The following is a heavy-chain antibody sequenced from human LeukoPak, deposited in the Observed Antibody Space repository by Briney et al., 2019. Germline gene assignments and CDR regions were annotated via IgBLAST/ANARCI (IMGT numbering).Heavy chain of an antibody. Sequence: SETLSLTCTVSGGSISSYYWSWIRQPPGKGLEWIGYIYYSGSTNYNPSLKSRVTISVDTPKNQFSLKLSSVTAADTAVYYCARVAVPYYYYYGMDVWGQGTTVTVSS. J-gene: IGHJ6*02. D-gene: IGHD6-19*01. CDR1: GGSISSYY. CDR3: ARVAVPYYYYYGMDV. CDR2: IYYSGST. V-gene: IGHV4-59*01.